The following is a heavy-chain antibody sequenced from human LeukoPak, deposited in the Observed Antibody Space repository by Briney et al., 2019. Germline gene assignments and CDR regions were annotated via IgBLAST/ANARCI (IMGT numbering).Heavy chain of an antibody. V-gene: IGHV4-39*01. CDR1: GGSISSSSYY. Sequence: SETLSLTCAVSGGSISSSSYYWGWIRQPPGKGLEWIGSIYYSGSTYYNPSLKSRVTISVDTSKNQFSLKLSSVTAADTAVYYCAKRYCSSTSCYAGPTSYFDYWGQGTLVTVSS. CDR3: AKRYCSSTSCYAGPTSYFDY. J-gene: IGHJ4*02. CDR2: IYYSGST. D-gene: IGHD2-2*01.